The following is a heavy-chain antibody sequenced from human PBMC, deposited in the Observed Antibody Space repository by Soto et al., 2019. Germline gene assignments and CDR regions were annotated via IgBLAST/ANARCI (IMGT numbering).Heavy chain of an antibody. CDR2: ISGSGGST. D-gene: IGHD3-3*01. CDR3: AKGDYDFWSGYYSGNLGFDY. Sequence: GGSLRLSCAASGFTFSSYAMSWVRQAPGKGLEWVSAISGSGGSTYYADSVKGRFTISRDNSKNTLYLQMNSLRAEDTAVYYCAKGDYDFWSGYYSGNLGFDYSGQGTLVTVSS. J-gene: IGHJ4*02. V-gene: IGHV3-23*01. CDR1: GFTFSSYA.